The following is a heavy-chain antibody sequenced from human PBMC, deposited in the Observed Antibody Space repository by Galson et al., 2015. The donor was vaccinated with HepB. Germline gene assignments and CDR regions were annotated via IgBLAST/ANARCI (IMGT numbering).Heavy chain of an antibody. CDR2: ISSDGRNT. CDR3: AKGGSGEKLDS. Sequence: SLRLSCAGSEFTFSAYTINWVRQAPGKGLEWVAMISSDGRNTSYADSVKGRFTISRDNSKNTVYLQMNSLRSGDTAVFYCAKGGSGEKLDSWCQGVLVTVSS. D-gene: IGHD3-3*01. V-gene: IGHV3-30*04. J-gene: IGHJ4*02. CDR1: EFTFSAYT.